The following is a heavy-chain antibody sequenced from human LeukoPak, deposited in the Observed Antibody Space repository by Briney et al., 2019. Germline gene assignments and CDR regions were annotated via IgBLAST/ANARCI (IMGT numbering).Heavy chain of an antibody. D-gene: IGHD2-21*02. V-gene: IGHV4-59*01. Sequence: KSSETLSLICTVSGGSISSYYWSWIRQPPGKGLEWIGYIYYSGSTNYNPSLKSRVTISVDTSKNQFSLKLISVTAADTAVYYCARGGVTLYFDYWGQGTLVTVSS. CDR3: ARGGVTLYFDY. J-gene: IGHJ4*02. CDR1: GGSISSYY. CDR2: IYYSGST.